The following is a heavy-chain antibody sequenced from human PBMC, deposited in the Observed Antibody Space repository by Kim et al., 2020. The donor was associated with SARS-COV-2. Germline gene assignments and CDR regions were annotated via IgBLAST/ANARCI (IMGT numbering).Heavy chain of an antibody. J-gene: IGHJ6*02. CDR1: GFTFDDYA. CDR3: AKVGSSSWLYYYYGMDV. Sequence: GGSLRLSCAASGFTFDDYAMHWVRQAPGKGLEWVSLISGDGGSTYYADSVKGRFTISRDNSKNSLYLQMNSLRTEDTALYYCAKVGSSSWLYYYYGMDVWGQGTTVTVSS. V-gene: IGHV3-43*02. D-gene: IGHD6-13*01. CDR2: ISGDGGST.